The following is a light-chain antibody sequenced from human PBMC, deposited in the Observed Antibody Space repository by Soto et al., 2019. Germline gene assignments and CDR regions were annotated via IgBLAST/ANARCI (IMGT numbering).Light chain of an antibody. J-gene: IGLJ1*01. V-gene: IGLV1-47*01. Sequence: QSVLTQPPSASGTPGQRVTISCSGSSSNIGSNYVYWYQQLPGTAPKLLIYRNNQRPSGVPDRFSGSKSGTSASLAISGLRSEDAADYYCASWDDSLSGLFGTGTKLTVL. CDR2: RNN. CDR3: ASWDDSLSGL. CDR1: SSNIGSNY.